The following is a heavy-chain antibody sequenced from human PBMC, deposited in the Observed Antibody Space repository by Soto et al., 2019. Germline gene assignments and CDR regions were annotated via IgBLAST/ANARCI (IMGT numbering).Heavy chain of an antibody. CDR2: INPNSGGT. CDR1: GYTFTGYY. Sequence: AASVKVSCKASGYTFTGYYMHWVRQAPGQGLEWMGWINPNSGGTNYAQKFQGWVTMTRDTSISTAYMELSRLRSDDTAVYYCARDAARTGVYYYYGMDVWGQGTTVTVSS. J-gene: IGHJ6*02. CDR3: ARDAARTGVYYYYGMDV. D-gene: IGHD6-6*01. V-gene: IGHV1-2*04.